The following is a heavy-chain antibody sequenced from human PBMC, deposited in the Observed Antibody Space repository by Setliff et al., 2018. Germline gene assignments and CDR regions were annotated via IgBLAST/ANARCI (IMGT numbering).Heavy chain of an antibody. CDR3: ARPFNFPLYYFHY. CDR2: IKHDGSTK. J-gene: IGHJ4*02. V-gene: IGHV3-7*01. CDR1: GFTFSSYA. D-gene: IGHD3-3*01. Sequence: GSLRLSCAGSGFTFSSYALMWVRQAPGKGLESVAYIKHDGSTKYYVDSVQGRFTISRDNAKSSLSLQMSSLRAEDTAVYYCARPFNFPLYYFHYWGQGTLVTVSS.